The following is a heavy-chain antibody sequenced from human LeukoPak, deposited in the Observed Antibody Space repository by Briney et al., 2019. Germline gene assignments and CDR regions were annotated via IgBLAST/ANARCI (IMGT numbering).Heavy chain of an antibody. CDR2: IYYSGRT. Sequence: SETLSLTCTVSGGSISRGDNYWSWIRQYPGKGLECIGYIYYSGRTYYNPSLKSRVTISIDTSRSQFPLRLSSVTAADTAVYYCARDRSGSSSLNAFDIWGQGTMVTVSS. D-gene: IGHD3-10*01. CDR3: ARDRSGSSSLNAFDI. V-gene: IGHV4-31*03. J-gene: IGHJ3*02. CDR1: GGSISRGDNY.